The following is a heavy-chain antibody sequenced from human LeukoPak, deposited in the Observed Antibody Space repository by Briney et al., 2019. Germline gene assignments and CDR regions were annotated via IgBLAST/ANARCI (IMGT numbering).Heavy chain of an antibody. CDR3: AGSDGYGLVDI. Sequence: PSETLSLTCSVSGGSISSGSNYWVWIRQPPGKTLEWIGSIYSSGSTYYNSSLKSRVFILMDTSKNHFSLTLTSVTAADTALYYCAGSDGYGLVDIWGQGTMVTFSS. J-gene: IGHJ3*02. CDR2: IYSSGST. CDR1: GGSISSGSNY. V-gene: IGHV4-39*07. D-gene: IGHD3-10*01.